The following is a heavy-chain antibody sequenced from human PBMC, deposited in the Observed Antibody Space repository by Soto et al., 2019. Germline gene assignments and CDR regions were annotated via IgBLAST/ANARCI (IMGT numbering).Heavy chain of an antibody. CDR2: ISWDGGST. CDR1: GFTFDDYT. J-gene: IGHJ6*02. Sequence: GGSLRLSCAASGFTFDDYTMHWVRQAPGKGLEWVSLISWDGGSTYYADSVKGRFTISRDNSKNSLYLQMNSLRTEDTALYYCASSKSPGTGIAAAGTVGGYYYYGMDVWGQGTTVTVSS. D-gene: IGHD6-13*01. V-gene: IGHV3-43*01. CDR3: ASSKSPGTGIAAAGTVGGYYYYGMDV.